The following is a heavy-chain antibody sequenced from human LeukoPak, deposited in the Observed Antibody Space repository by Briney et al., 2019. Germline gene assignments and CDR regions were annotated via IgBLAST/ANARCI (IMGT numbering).Heavy chain of an antibody. Sequence: GGSLRLSCAASGFTFSSYSMNWVRQAPGKGLEWVSYISSSSSTIYYADSVKGRFTISRDNAKNSLYLQMNSLRDEDTAVYYCAREEVFWRGYFPSRSMDVWGQGPTVTVSS. CDR2: ISSSSSTI. CDR1: GFTFSSYS. J-gene: IGHJ6*02. D-gene: IGHD3-3*01. V-gene: IGHV3-48*02. CDR3: AREEVFWRGYFPSRSMDV.